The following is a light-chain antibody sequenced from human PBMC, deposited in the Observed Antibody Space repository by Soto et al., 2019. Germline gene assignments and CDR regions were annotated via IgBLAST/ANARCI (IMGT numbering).Light chain of an antibody. CDR2: DAS. CDR1: QSISSW. Sequence: DIQMTQSPSTLSASVGDRVTITCRASQSISSWLAWYQQKPGKAPKLLIYDASSLESGVPSRFRGRGSGKEFTLTISSLQPDDFAIYYCQQYNSYLYTFGQGTKLEIK. V-gene: IGKV1-5*01. CDR3: QQYNSYLYT. J-gene: IGKJ2*01.